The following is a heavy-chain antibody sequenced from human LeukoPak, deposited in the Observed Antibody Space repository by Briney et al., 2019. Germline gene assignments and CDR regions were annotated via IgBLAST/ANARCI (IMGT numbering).Heavy chain of an antibody. CDR3: AKEDAYDILTGYYS. CDR1: GFAFSSYA. CDR2: ITGSGAGT. J-gene: IGHJ4*02. Sequence: GGSLRLSCAASGFAFSSYAMTWVRQAPGKGLEWVSSITGSGAGTSYADSVKGRFTVSRDNSKNTLYLQMNSLRAEDTAVYYCAKEDAYDILTGYYSWGQGTLVTVSS. D-gene: IGHD3-9*01. V-gene: IGHV3-23*01.